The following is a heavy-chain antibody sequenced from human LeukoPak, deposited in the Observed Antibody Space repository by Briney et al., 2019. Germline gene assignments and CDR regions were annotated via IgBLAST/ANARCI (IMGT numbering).Heavy chain of an antibody. Sequence: SETLSLTCTVSGGSISSYYWSWIRQPAGKGLEWIGHIYTSGSTNYNPSLKSRVTMSVDTSKNQFSLKLSSVTAADTAVYYCARALLIVGEDWFDPWGQGTLVTVSS. CDR3: ARALLIVGEDWFDP. CDR1: GGSISSYY. V-gene: IGHV4-4*07. J-gene: IGHJ5*02. D-gene: IGHD1-26*01. CDR2: IYTSGST.